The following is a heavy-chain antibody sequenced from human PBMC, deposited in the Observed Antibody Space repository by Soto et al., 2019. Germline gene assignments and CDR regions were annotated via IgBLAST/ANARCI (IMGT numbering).Heavy chain of an antibody. D-gene: IGHD2-15*01. J-gene: IGHJ4*02. Sequence: GGSLRLSCAASGFTFSSYAMSWVRQAPGKGLEWVSAISGSGGSTYYADSVKGRFTISRDNAKNSLYLQMNSLRAEDTAVYYCATLGYCSGGSCYYKPQKHDYWGQGTLVTVSS. CDR3: ATLGYCSGGSCYYKPQKHDY. V-gene: IGHV3-23*01. CDR1: GFTFSSYA. CDR2: ISGSGGST.